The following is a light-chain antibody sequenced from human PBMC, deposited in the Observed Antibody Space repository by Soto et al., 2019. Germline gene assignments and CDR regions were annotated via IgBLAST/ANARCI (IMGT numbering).Light chain of an antibody. CDR1: QTISSW. V-gene: IGKV1-5*01. Sequence: TQMTQSPSTLSVSVGDRVTSACRASQTISSWLAWHQQQPGKAPKLLIYAASTLQSGVPSRFSGSASGTDFTLTISCLQSEDFATYYCQQYYSYPRFGQGTKVDIK. CDR2: AAS. CDR3: QQYYSYPR. J-gene: IGKJ1*01.